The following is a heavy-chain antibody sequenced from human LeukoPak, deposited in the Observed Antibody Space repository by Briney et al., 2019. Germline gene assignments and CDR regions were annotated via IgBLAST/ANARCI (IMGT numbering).Heavy chain of an antibody. J-gene: IGHJ4*02. CDR2: ISGSGGST. V-gene: IGHV3-23*01. D-gene: IGHD2-2*01. CDR3: AKGIVVVPAAIDY. Sequence: PGGSLRLSCAASGFTFSSYAMSWVRQAPGRGLEWVSAISGSGGSTYYADSVKGRFTISRDNSKNTLYLQMNSLRAEDTAVYYCAKGIVVVPAAIDYWGQGTLVTVSS. CDR1: GFTFSSYA.